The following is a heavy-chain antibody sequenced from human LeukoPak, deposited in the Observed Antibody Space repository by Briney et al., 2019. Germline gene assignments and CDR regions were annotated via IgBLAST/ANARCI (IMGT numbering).Heavy chain of an antibody. CDR3: ARVPTYYDILTGYYGTNQFDY. V-gene: IGHV1-2*02. CDR1: GYTFTGYY. J-gene: IGHJ4*02. D-gene: IGHD3-9*01. Sequence: ASVKISCKASGYTFTGYYMHWVRQAPGQGLEWMGWINPNSGGTNYAQKFQGRVTMTRDTSISTAYMELSRLRSDDTAVYYCARVPTYYDILTGYYGTNQFDYWGQGALVTVSS. CDR2: INPNSGGT.